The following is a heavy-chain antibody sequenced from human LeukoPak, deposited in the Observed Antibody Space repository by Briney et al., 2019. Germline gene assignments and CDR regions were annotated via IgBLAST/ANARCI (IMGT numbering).Heavy chain of an antibody. CDR2: ISNDGDT. J-gene: IGHJ4*02. Sequence: GGSLRLSCAASGFTVSSNYMSWVRQGPGKGLECVSVISNDGDTYYADSVKGRFTISRDTSKNTVSLQLNSLRAEDTAVYYCAGDKTTGGWYEFDYWGQGTLVTVSS. D-gene: IGHD6-19*01. V-gene: IGHV3-53*01. CDR3: AGDKTTGGWYEFDY. CDR1: GFTVSSNY.